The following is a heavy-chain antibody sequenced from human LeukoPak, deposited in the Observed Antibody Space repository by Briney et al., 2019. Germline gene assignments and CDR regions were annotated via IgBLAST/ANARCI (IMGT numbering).Heavy chain of an antibody. CDR3: ARDKHRYSSGWYVDSYFDY. D-gene: IGHD6-19*01. J-gene: IGHJ4*02. V-gene: IGHV1-69*04. Sequence: GASVKVSCKASGGTFSSYAISWVRQAPGQGLEWMGRIIPILGIANYAQKFQGRVTITADKSTSTAYMELSSLRSEDTAVYYCARDKHRYSSGWYVDSYFDYWGQGTLVTVSS. CDR1: GGTFSSYA. CDR2: IIPILGIA.